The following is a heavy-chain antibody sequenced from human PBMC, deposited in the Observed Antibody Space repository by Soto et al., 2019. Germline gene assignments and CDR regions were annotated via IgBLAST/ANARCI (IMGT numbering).Heavy chain of an antibody. J-gene: IGHJ1*01. D-gene: IGHD3-22*01. CDR3: ARDGGFGSSGPAEYFQH. V-gene: IGHV4-61*01. CDR1: GGSVSSGSYY. Sequence: SETLSLTCTVSGGSVSSGSYYWSWIRQPPGKGLEWIGYIYYSGSTNYNPSLKSRVTISVDTSKNQFSLKLSSVTAADTAVYYCARDGGFGSSGPAEYFQHWGQGTLVTVSS. CDR2: IYYSGST.